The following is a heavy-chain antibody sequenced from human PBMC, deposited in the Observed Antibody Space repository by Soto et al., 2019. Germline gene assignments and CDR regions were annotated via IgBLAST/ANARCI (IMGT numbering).Heavy chain of an antibody. J-gene: IGHJ3*02. CDR1: GFTLSAYW. CDR2: INRDGSKK. Sequence: EVQLEESGGDLVQPGGSLRLSCAASGFTLSAYWMTWVRQAPGKGLEWVANINRDGSKKSYLDSVRGRFTISRDNVGNSLYHQMDSLRADDTALYYCARDVSPRSSSLYRDAFDIWGQGTMVTVSS. CDR3: ARDVSPRSSSLYRDAFDI. D-gene: IGHD6-13*01. V-gene: IGHV3-7*05.